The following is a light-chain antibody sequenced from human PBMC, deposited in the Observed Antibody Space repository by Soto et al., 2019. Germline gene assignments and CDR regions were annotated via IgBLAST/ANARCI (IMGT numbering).Light chain of an antibody. CDR3: QQRSNCPLT. V-gene: IGKV3-11*01. CDR2: DAS. Sequence: EIVLRQSPATLSLSPGERATLSCRASQSVSSYLAWYQQKPGQAPRLLIYDASNRATGIPARFSGSGSGTDFTLTISSLELEDFAVYYCQQRSNCPLTFGGGTKVEIK. J-gene: IGKJ4*01. CDR1: QSVSSY.